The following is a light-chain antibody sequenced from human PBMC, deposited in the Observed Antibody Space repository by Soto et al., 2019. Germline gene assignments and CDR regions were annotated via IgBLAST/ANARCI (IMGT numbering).Light chain of an antibody. CDR1: QGISSW. CDR2: AGS. J-gene: IGKJ4*01. Sequence: DIQMTQSPSSVSASVGDRVNITCRASQGISSWLAWNQQKPGKAPKLLIYAGSSLQSGVPSRCSGSVSGTDLTLNISGLQPEDVATYYCHQANSFPLTFGGGTKVEIK. CDR3: HQANSFPLT. V-gene: IGKV1-12*01.